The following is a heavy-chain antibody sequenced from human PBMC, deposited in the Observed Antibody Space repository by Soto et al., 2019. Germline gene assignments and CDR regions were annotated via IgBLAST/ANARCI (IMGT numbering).Heavy chain of an antibody. D-gene: IGHD2-15*01. V-gene: IGHV4-31*03. J-gene: IGHJ4*02. Sequence: QVQLQESGPGLVKPSQTLSLTCTVSGGSISSGGYYWSWIRQHPGKGLEWIGYIYYSGSTYYNPSLKSRVTISVDTSKNQFSLKLSSVTAADTAVYYCARAKYCSGGSCYYYGDYDYWGQGTLVTVSS. CDR1: GGSISSGGYY. CDR3: ARAKYCSGGSCYYYGDYDY. CDR2: IYYSGST.